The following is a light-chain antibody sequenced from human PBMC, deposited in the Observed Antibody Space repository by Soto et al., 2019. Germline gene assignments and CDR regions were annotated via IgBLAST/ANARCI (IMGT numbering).Light chain of an antibody. CDR2: DAS. CDR1: QTISSTY. J-gene: IGKJ5*01. CDR3: QQYGSSPIT. V-gene: IGKV3D-20*01. Sequence: EIVLTQSPGTLSFSPGDKATLSCRASQTISSTYLAWYQQKPGLAPRLLIYDASSRATGIPDRFSGSGSGTDFTLTISRLEPEDFAVYYCQQYGSSPITFGQGTRLEIK.